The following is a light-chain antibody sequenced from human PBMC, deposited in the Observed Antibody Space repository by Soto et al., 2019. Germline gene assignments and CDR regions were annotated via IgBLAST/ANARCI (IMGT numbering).Light chain of an antibody. V-gene: IGKV3-20*01. CDR1: QSVSSSY. CDR3: QQYGSSPWT. Sequence: EIVLTQSPGTLSLSPGERATLSCRASQSVSSSYLAWYQQKPGQAPRPLIYGASSRAIGIPDRFSGSGSGTDFTLTISRLETEDFAVYYCQQYGSSPWTFGHGNKVEIK. CDR2: GAS. J-gene: IGKJ1*01.